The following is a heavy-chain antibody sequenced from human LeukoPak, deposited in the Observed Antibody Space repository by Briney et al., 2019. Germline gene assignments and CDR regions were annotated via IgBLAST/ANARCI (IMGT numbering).Heavy chain of an antibody. CDR3: VRDFRSADY. J-gene: IGHJ4*02. V-gene: IGHV3-74*01. CDR1: GFTFSTYC. CDR2: ICPDGTVT. Sequence: QSGGSLRLSCAVSGFTFSTYCMHWVRQAPGKGPMWVSRICPDGTVTNYADSVKARFIISRDNARNTVYLQMNSLRVEDTAVYYCVRDFRSADYWGQGTLVTVSS.